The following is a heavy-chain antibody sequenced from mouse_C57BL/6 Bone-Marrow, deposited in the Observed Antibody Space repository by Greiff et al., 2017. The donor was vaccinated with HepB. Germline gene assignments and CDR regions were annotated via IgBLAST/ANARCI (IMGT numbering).Heavy chain of an antibody. CDR1: GFNIKDYY. Sequence: EVKLMESGAELVRPGASVKLSCTASGFNIKDYYMHWVKQRPEQGLEWIGRIDPEDGDTEYAPKFQGKATMTADTSSNTAYLQLSSLTSEDTAVYYCTRVYYSNYVWFAYWGQGTLVTVSA. CDR3: TRVYYSNYVWFAY. D-gene: IGHD2-5*01. J-gene: IGHJ3*01. CDR2: IDPEDGDT. V-gene: IGHV14-1*01.